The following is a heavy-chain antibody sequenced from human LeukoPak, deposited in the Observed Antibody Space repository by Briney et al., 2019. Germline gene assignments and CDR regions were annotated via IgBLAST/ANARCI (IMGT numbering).Heavy chain of an antibody. CDR1: GYTLTELS. V-gene: IGHV1-24*01. J-gene: IGHJ4*02. D-gene: IGHD3-22*01. CDR3: ATVNGPPRHYYDSSGYYYFDY. CDR2: FDPEDGET. Sequence: ASVKVSCKVSGYTLTELSMHWVRQAPGKGLEWMGGFDPEDGETIYAQKFQGRVTMTEDTSTDTAYMELSSLRSEDTAVYYCATVNGPPRHYYDSSGYYYFDYWGQGALVTVSS.